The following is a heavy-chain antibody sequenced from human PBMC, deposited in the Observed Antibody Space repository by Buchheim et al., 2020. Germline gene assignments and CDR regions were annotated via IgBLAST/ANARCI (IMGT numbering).Heavy chain of an antibody. CDR2: IYYSGST. CDR1: GGSISSSSYY. CDR3: ARQSPYCSSTSCYLYYYYGMDV. Sequence: QLQLQESGPGLVKPSETLSLTSTVSGGSISSSSYYWGWIRQPPGKGLEWIGNIYYSGSTYYNPSLKSRVTISVDTSKNQFSLKLSSVTAADTAVYYCARQSPYCSSTSCYLYYYYGMDVWGKGTT. D-gene: IGHD2-2*01. J-gene: IGHJ6*04. V-gene: IGHV4-39*01.